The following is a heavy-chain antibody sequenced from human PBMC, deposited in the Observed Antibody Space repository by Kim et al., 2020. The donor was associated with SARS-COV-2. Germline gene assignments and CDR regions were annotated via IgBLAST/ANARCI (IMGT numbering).Heavy chain of an antibody. Sequence: SLKGRVTISVDTSKNQFSLKLNSVTATDTAIYYCARRVYYGSGTYKNYFDPWGQGTLVTVSS. V-gene: IGHV4-39*01. D-gene: IGHD3-10*01. CDR3: ARRVYYGSGTYKNYFDP. J-gene: IGHJ5*02.